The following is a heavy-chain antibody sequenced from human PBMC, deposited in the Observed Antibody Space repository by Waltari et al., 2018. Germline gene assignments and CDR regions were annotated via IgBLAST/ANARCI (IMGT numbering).Heavy chain of an antibody. Sequence: QVQLVQSGAEVKKPGASVKVSCKASGYTFTSYDINWVRQATGQGLEWMGWMNPNSGNTGYAQKFQGRVTMTRNTSISTAYMELSSLRSEDTAVYYCARGRGEDIVVVVAAGYYYYGMDVWGQGTTVTVSS. J-gene: IGHJ6*02. D-gene: IGHD2-15*01. CDR1: GYTFTSYD. V-gene: IGHV1-8*02. CDR3: ARGRGEDIVVVVAAGYYYYGMDV. CDR2: MNPNSGNT.